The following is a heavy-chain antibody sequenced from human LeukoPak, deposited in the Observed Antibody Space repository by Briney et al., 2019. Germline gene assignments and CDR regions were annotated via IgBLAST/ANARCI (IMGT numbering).Heavy chain of an antibody. CDR2: IGFEGKVK. Sequence: GGSLRLSSTPSGFIFRNEGMHWVRQAPGKGLEWVTFIGFEGKVKYYLDSVKGRFTISRDNSKNRLYLQMNSLRPDDTAVYHCVKDRATKWSFDYWGQGTAVTVSS. CDR1: GFIFRNEG. D-gene: IGHD2-15*01. CDR3: VKDRATKWSFDY. J-gene: IGHJ4*02. V-gene: IGHV3-30*02.